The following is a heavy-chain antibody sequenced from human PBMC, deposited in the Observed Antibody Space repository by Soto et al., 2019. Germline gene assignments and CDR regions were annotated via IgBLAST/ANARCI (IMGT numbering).Heavy chain of an antibody. Sequence: GGSLSLSCAASGFTVSSNYMSWVRQAPGKGLEWVSVIYSGGSTYYADSVKGRFTISRDNSKNTLYLQMNSLRAEDTAVYYCARDPPLAAAGTHYFDYWGQGTLVTVSS. D-gene: IGHD6-13*01. CDR3: ARDPPLAAAGTHYFDY. CDR2: IYSGGST. J-gene: IGHJ4*02. CDR1: GFTVSSNY. V-gene: IGHV3-66*01.